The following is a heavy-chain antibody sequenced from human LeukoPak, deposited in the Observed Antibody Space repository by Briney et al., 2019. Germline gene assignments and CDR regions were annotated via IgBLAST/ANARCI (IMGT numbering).Heavy chain of an antibody. J-gene: IGHJ4*02. V-gene: IGHV4-34*01. Sequence: SETLSLACAVYGGSFSGYYWSWLRQPPGKGLEWIGEINHSGSTNYNPSLKSRVTISVDTSKNQFSLKLSSVTAADTAVYYCARVLELELGIDYWGQGTLVTVSS. CDR2: INHSGST. D-gene: IGHD1-7*01. CDR3: ARVLELELGIDY. CDR1: GGSFSGYY.